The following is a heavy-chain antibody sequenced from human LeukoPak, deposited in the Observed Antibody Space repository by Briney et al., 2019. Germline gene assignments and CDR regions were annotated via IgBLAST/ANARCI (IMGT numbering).Heavy chain of an antibody. Sequence: SETLSLTCDVSGVSINTCCYYWTWIRQPPGKGLEWIGYKYYSGSTRYNSSLRSRLTISLDSSKNQFSLRLTSVTAADTAVYYCARGRSYGFDFDSRRPGTLVIVSS. CDR2: KYYSGST. J-gene: IGHJ4*02. CDR1: GVSINTCCYY. CDR3: ARGRSYGFDFDS. V-gene: IGHV4-61*01. D-gene: IGHD5-18*01.